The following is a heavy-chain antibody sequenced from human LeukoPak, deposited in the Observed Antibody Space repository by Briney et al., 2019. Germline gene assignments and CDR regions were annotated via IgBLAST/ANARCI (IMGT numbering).Heavy chain of an antibody. V-gene: IGHV3-23*01. CDR2: ITASGTDT. CDR3: AKYSSGWVNDY. CDR1: GFSVSTYP. J-gene: IGHJ4*02. D-gene: IGHD6-19*01. Sequence: GGSLRLSRTASGFSVSTYPLAWVRPAPGKGLQWVSTITASGTDTFYADSVKGRFTISRDNSKNTLSLQMNGLRAEDTALYYCAKYSSGWVNDYWGQGTLVTVSS.